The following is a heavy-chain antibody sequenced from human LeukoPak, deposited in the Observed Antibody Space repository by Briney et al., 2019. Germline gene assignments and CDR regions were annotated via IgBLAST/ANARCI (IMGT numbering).Heavy chain of an antibody. D-gene: IGHD3-10*01. J-gene: IGHJ5*02. Sequence: GGSLRLSCAASAFTFSRYWMHWVRQTPGEGLVWVSRISRDGTTTTYADSVKGRFTISRDNARNTLYLQMNSLRAEDTAVYYCARFAYDSGSLSWGQGALVTVSS. CDR3: ARFAYDSGSLS. V-gene: IGHV3-74*01. CDR1: AFTFSRYW. CDR2: ISRDGTTT.